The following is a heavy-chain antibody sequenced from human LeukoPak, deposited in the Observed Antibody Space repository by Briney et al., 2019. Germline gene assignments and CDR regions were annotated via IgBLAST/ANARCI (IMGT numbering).Heavy chain of an antibody. CDR1: GGSISSYY. Sequence: PSETLSLTCTVSGGSISSYYWSWIRQPPGKGLEWIGYIHYSGSTNYKPSLKSRVTISVDTSKNQFSLKLSSVTAADTAVYYCARGARHSGGGSSWYSSVKNYYYYYYMDVWGKGTTVTVSS. CDR3: ARGARHSGGGSSWYSSVKNYYYYYYMDV. D-gene: IGHD6-13*01. J-gene: IGHJ6*03. CDR2: IHYSGST. V-gene: IGHV4-59*01.